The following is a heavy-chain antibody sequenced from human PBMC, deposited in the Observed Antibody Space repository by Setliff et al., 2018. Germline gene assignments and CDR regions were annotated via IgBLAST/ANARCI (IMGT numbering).Heavy chain of an antibody. V-gene: IGHV1-18*01. CDR3: ARDTHINYNNPQVGWFDP. J-gene: IGHJ5*02. D-gene: IGHD4-4*01. Sequence: ASVKVSCKASGYTFTNFGITWVRQAPGQGLEWMGWININNFNTKYAQKLQGRVTMTTDTSTSTAYMELRSLRSEDTAIYYCARDTHINYNNPQVGWFDPWGQGTQVTVSS. CDR2: ININNFNT. CDR1: GYTFTNFG.